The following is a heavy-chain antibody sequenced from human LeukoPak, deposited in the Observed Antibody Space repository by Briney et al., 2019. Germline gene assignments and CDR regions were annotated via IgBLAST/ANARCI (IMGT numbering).Heavy chain of an antibody. D-gene: IGHD3-10*01. J-gene: IGHJ4*02. CDR3: ARDLGVVRGVFTLDY. CDR1: GFTFSNAW. Sequence: GGSLRLSCAASGFTFSNAWMSWVRQAPGKGLEWVGRIKSKTDGGTTDYAAPVKGRFTISRENAKNSLYLQMNSLRAEDTAVYYCARDLGVVRGVFTLDYWGQGTLVTVSS. CDR2: IKSKTDGGTT. V-gene: IGHV3-15*01.